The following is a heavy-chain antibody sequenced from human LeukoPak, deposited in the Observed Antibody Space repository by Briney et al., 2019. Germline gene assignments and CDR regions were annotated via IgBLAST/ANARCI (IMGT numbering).Heavy chain of an antibody. Sequence: PGGSLRLSCAASGFTFSSYGMHWVRQAPGKGLEWVAFIRYDGSNKYYADSVKGRFTISRDNSKNTLYLQMNSLRAEDTAVYYCARDAGTGTTWFDPWGQGTLVTVSS. CDR3: ARDAGTGTTWFDP. V-gene: IGHV3-30*02. D-gene: IGHD1-7*01. CDR2: IRYDGSNK. J-gene: IGHJ5*02. CDR1: GFTFSSYG.